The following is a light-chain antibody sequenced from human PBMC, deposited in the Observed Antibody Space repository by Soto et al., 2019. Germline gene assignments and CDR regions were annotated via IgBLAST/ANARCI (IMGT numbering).Light chain of an antibody. CDR3: QQLNSYPRT. V-gene: IGKV1-9*01. J-gene: IGKJ2*01. CDR1: QGISSY. CDR2: AAS. Sequence: IQLTQSPSSLSASVGERVTLTCRASQGISSYLAWYQQKPGKAPKLLIYAASTVPSGVPSRFSGSGSGTDFTLTISRLQPEDFATYYWQQLNSYPRTFGQGTKLEIK.